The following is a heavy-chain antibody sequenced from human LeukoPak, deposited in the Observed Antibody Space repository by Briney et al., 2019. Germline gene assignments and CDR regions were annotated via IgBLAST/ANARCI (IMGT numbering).Heavy chain of an antibody. Sequence: ASVKVSCKASGGTFSSYAISWVRQAPGQGLEWMGGIIPIFGTANYAQKFQGRVTITADESTSTAYMELSSLRSEDTAVYYCARDQFGCSSTSCYFDYWGQGTLVTVSS. J-gene: IGHJ4*02. CDR1: GGTFSSYA. CDR2: IIPIFGTA. V-gene: IGHV1-69*13. CDR3: ARDQFGCSSTSCYFDY. D-gene: IGHD2-2*01.